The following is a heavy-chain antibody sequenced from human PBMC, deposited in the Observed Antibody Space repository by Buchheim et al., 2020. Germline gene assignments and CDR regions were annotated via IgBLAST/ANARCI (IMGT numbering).Heavy chain of an antibody. Sequence: QVQLVESGGGVVQPGRSLRLSCAASGFTFSSYGMHWVRQAPGKGLEWVAVIWYDGSNKYYADSVKGRFIISRDNSKNTLYLQMNSLRAEDTAVYYCAREGYSGYDYVYYYYYMDVWGKGTT. V-gene: IGHV3-33*01. J-gene: IGHJ6*03. CDR2: IWYDGSNK. CDR1: GFTFSSYG. CDR3: AREGYSGYDYVYYYYYMDV. D-gene: IGHD5-12*01.